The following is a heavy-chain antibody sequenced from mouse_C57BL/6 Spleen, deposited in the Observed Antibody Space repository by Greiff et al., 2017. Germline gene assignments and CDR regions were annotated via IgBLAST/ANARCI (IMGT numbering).Heavy chain of an antibody. V-gene: IGHV14-1*01. CDR2: IDPEDGDT. CDR3: TTGYYGSTSSYYAMDY. J-gene: IGHJ4*01. D-gene: IGHD1-1*01. Sequence: VQLKESGAELVRPGASVKLSCTASGFNIKDYYMHWVKQRPEQGLEWIGRIDPEDGDTEYAPKFQGKATMTADTSSNTAYLQLSSLTSEDTAVYYCTTGYYGSTSSYYAMDYWGQGTSVTVSS. CDR1: GFNIKDYY.